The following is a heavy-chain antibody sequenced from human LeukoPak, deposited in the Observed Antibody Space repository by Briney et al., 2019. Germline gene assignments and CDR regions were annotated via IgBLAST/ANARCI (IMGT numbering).Heavy chain of an antibody. Sequence: GGSLRLSCAASGFTFSSYAMSWVRQAPGKGLEWVSGISSSGGSTYYADSVKGRFTISRDNAKNSLYLQMNSLRAEDTAVYYCARDMDYPVEYYYYYMDVWGKGTTVTVSS. CDR3: ARDMDYPVEYYYYYMDV. CDR2: ISSSGGST. J-gene: IGHJ6*03. CDR1: GFTFSSYA. V-gene: IGHV3-23*01. D-gene: IGHD3/OR15-3a*01.